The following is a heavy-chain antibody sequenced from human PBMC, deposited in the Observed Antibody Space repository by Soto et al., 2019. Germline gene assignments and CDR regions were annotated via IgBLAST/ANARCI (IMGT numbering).Heavy chain of an antibody. CDR2: ISYDGSNK. CDR3: AKDSSLVGALDY. D-gene: IGHD1-26*01. J-gene: IGHJ4*02. Sequence: PVGSLRLSCAASGFTFSSYGMHWVRQAPGKGLEWVAVISYDGSNKYYADSVKGRFTISRDNSKNTLYLQMNSLRAEDTAVYYCAKDSSLVGALDYWGQGTLVTVSS. V-gene: IGHV3-30*18. CDR1: GFTFSSYG.